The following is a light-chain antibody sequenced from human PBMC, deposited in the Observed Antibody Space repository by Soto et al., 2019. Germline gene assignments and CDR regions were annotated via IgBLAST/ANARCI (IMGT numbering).Light chain of an antibody. CDR2: DVS. V-gene: IGLV2-14*01. J-gene: IGLJ2*01. CDR1: SSDVGGYNY. Sequence: QSALTQPASVSGSPGQSITISCTGTSSDVGGYNYVSWYQQHPGKAPKLMIYDVSNRPSGVSNRFSGSKSGNTASLTFSGLKAEDEADYYCSSYTSRSTLVVFGAGTKLPVL. CDR3: SSYTSRSTLVV.